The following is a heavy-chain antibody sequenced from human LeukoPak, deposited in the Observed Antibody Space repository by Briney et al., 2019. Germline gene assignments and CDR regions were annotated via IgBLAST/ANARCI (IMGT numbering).Heavy chain of an antibody. Sequence: GRSLRLSCAASGFTFSSYGMHWVRQAPGKGLEWVAVIWYDGSNKYYADSVKGRFTISRDNSKNTLYLQMNSLRAEDTAVYYCVRVWYYYDSSGHMDVWDQGTTVTVSS. D-gene: IGHD3-22*01. J-gene: IGHJ6*02. CDR2: IWYDGSNK. V-gene: IGHV3-33*01. CDR1: GFTFSSYG. CDR3: VRVWYYYDSSGHMDV.